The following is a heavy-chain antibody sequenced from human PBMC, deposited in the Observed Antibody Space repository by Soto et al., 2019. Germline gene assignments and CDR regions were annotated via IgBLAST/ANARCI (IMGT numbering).Heavy chain of an antibody. CDR3: AGVYPYQRTVNRLHF. CDR1: GGSISSGPSY. D-gene: IGHD2-8*02. Sequence: QPQLQESGHGLAKPSETLSLTCTVYGGSISSGPSYWGWIRQPPGQGLEWLGSIYYLGHTYYHSSLGSRVAISIDKTMNQCAFKLSSVTAANTVVYYCAGVYPYQRTVNRLHFCGQRTLVSVSS. V-gene: IGHV4-39*01. CDR2: IYYLGHT. J-gene: IGHJ4*02.